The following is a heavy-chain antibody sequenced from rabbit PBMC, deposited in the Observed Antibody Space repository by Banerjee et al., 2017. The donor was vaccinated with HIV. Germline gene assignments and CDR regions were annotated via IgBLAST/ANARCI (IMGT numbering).Heavy chain of an antibody. CDR2: IYAGSSGST. CDR3: VRDRYDDYGEIYYGMDL. V-gene: IGHV1S40*01. D-gene: IGHD2-1*01. J-gene: IGHJ6*01. CDR1: GFSFSSSYY. Sequence: QSLEESGGDLVKPGASLTLTCTASGFSFSSSYYMCWVRQAPGKGLEWIACIYAGSSGSTYYASWAKGRFTISKTSSTTVTLQMTSLTAADTATYFCVRDRYDDYGEIYYGMDLWGPGTLVTVS.